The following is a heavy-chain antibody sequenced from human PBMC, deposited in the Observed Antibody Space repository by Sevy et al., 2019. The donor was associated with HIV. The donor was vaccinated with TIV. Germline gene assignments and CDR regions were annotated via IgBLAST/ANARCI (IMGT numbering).Heavy chain of an antibody. CDR3: ASGYCSSTSCYPPARYYYYYYGMDV. CDR2: ISSSSSYI. V-gene: IGHV3-21*01. D-gene: IGHD2-2*01. CDR1: GFTFSSYS. Sequence: GGSLRLSCAASGFTFSSYSMNWVRQAPGKGLEWVSSISSSSSYIYYADSVKGRFTISRDNAKNSLYLQMNSLRAEDTAVYYCASGYCSSTSCYPPARYYYYYYGMDVWGQGTTVTVSS. J-gene: IGHJ6*02.